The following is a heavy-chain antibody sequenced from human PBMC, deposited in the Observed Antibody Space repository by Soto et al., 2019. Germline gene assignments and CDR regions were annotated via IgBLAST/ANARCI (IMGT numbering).Heavy chain of an antibody. CDR1: GFNFITYS. Sequence: EVQLVESGGGPVRPGGSLKLSCAASGFNFITYSLSWVRQAPGKGLEWVASISSSAVYIDYADSVKGRFTISRDNANNPMSLQINSLRAEDTATYYCVRDGLDYYDTERLYFDNWGQGTLVTVSS. D-gene: IGHD3-22*01. V-gene: IGHV3-21*01. CDR2: ISSSAVYI. J-gene: IGHJ4*02. CDR3: VRDGLDYYDTERLYFDN.